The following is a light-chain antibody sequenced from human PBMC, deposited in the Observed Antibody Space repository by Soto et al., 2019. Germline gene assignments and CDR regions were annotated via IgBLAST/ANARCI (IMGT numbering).Light chain of an antibody. CDR1: QSVSKY. V-gene: IGKV3-20*01. CDR3: QQYGGSPQT. CDR2: GAS. Sequence: EIVLTQSPGTLALSPGEGATLSCRASQSVSKYLAWYQQKPGQAPRLLIYGASSRATGIPDSFSGSGSGTDFTLTISRLEPEDFAVYYGQQYGGSPQTFGQGTKVEIQ. J-gene: IGKJ1*01.